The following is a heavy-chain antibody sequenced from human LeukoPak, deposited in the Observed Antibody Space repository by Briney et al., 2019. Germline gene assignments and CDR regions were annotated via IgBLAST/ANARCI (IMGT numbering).Heavy chain of an antibody. Sequence: PGGSLRLSCAASGFTFSSFDMHWVRQTPGEGLEWGSTICTASDTYYPGYVEGPFTLSRDNTKNSLYLQMNSLTAGDTAVYYCARGPPRGKYYYIDVWGKGTTVTVSS. V-gene: IGHV3-13*01. CDR3: ARGPPRGKYYYIDV. CDR1: GFTFSSFD. D-gene: IGHD1-1*01. J-gene: IGHJ6*03. CDR2: ICTASDT.